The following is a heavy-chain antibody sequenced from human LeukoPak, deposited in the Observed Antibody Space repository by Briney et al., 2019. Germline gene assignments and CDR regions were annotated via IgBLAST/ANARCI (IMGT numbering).Heavy chain of an antibody. CDR3: ARHETGYSYGGPFDY. D-gene: IGHD5-18*01. CDR1: GGSISSYY. V-gene: IGHV4-59*08. Sequence: SETLSLTCTVSGGSISSYYWSWIRQPPGKGLEWIGYIYYSGSTNYNPSLKSRVTISVDTSKNQFSLKLSSVTAADTAVYYCARHETGYSYGGPFDYWGQGTLFTVSS. J-gene: IGHJ4*02. CDR2: IYYSGST.